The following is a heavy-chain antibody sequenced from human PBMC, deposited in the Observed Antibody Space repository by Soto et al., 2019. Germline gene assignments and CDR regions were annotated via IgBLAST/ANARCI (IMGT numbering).Heavy chain of an antibody. J-gene: IGHJ4*02. CDR2: ISSRGGST. Sequence: EVQLLESGGGLVQPGGSLRLSCAASGFTFSSYAMSWVREAPGKGLEWVSVISSRGGSTYYADSVKGRFTISRDNSKNTLYLQMNSLRAEDTAVYYCAKDLPDPGYYWGQGTLVTVSS. V-gene: IGHV3-23*01. CDR3: AKDLPDPGYY. CDR1: GFTFSSYA.